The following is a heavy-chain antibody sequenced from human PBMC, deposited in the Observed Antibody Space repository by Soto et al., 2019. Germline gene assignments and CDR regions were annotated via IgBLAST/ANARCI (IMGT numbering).Heavy chain of an antibody. CDR1: GYSFTSYW. J-gene: IGHJ6*02. V-gene: IGHV5-10-1*01. CDR3: ARRQWLVPQTDEGDYYYGMDV. Sequence: GESLKISCKGSGYSFTSYWISWVRQMPGKGLEWMGRIDPIDSYTNYSPFFQGHVTISADKSISTAYLQWSSLKASDTAMYYCARRQWLVPQTDEGDYYYGMDVWGQGTTVTVSS. D-gene: IGHD6-19*01. CDR2: IDPIDSYT.